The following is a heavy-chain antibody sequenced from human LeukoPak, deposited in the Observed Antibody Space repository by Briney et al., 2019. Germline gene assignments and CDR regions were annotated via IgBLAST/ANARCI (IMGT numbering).Heavy chain of an antibody. CDR1: GFTFSSYW. CDR3: ARARFNGRFLEWSPHPGYFDL. J-gene: IGHJ2*01. V-gene: IGHV3-7*01. CDR2: IKQDGSEK. Sequence: GGSLRLSCAASGFTFSSYWMSWVRQAPGKGLEWVANIKQDGSEKYYVDSVKGRFTISRDNAKNSLYLQMNSLRAEDTAVYYCARARFNGRFLEWSPHPGYFDLWGRGTLVTVSS. D-gene: IGHD3-3*01.